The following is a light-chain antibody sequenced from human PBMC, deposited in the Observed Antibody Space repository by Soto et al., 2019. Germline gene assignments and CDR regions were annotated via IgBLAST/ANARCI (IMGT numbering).Light chain of an antibody. CDR2: GAS. Sequence: EIVLTQSPGTLSLSPGERATLSCRASQSVSSSYLAWYQQKPGQAPRLLIYGASTRATGIPDRFSGSGSGTDFTLTISTLEPEDFAVYYCQQYASSRWTFGQGTKVEFK. V-gene: IGKV3-20*01. J-gene: IGKJ1*01. CDR3: QQYASSRWT. CDR1: QSVSSSY.